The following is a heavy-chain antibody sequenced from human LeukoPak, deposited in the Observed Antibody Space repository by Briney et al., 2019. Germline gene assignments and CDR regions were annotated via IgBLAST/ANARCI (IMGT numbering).Heavy chain of an antibody. J-gene: IGHJ4*02. Sequence: GRSLRLSCAASGFTFSSYGMHWVRQAPGKGLEWVAVISYDGSNKYYADSVKGRFTISRDNSKSTVYLQMNGLRAEDTAVYYCAKVWGIAAAGTTPYFDYWGQGTLVTVSS. CDR2: ISYDGSNK. CDR1: GFTFSSYG. V-gene: IGHV3-30*18. D-gene: IGHD6-13*01. CDR3: AKVWGIAAAGTTPYFDY.